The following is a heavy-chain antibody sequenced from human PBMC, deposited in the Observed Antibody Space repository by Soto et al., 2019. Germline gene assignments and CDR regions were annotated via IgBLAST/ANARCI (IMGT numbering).Heavy chain of an antibody. CDR2: IFYSGST. V-gene: IGHV4-59*01. Sequence: SETLSLTCTVSGGSISSYYWSWIRQPPGKGLEWIGYIFYSGSTNYNPSLKSRVTISVDTSKNQFSLKLSSVTAADTAVYYCARESPTNWFDPWGQGTLVTVSS. J-gene: IGHJ5*02. CDR1: GGSISSYY. CDR3: ARESPTNWFDP.